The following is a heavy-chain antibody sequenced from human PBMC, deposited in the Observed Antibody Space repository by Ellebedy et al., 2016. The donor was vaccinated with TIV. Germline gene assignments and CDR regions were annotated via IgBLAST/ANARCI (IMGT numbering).Heavy chain of an antibody. J-gene: IGHJ4*02. CDR3: ARGDRGRGWYWDK. CDR1: GYSFTKYW. D-gene: IGHD6-19*01. V-gene: IGHV5-51*03. CDR2: IYPGDSDT. Sequence: PGGSLRLSCKASGYSFTKYWIGWVRQMPGTGLEWMGYIYPGDSDTRYSPSFQGQVPISVDKSISTTYLQWSSLKASDTAIYYCARGDRGRGWYWDKWGQGTLVTVSS.